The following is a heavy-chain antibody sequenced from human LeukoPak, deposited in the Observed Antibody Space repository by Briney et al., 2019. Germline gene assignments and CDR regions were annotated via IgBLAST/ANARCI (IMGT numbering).Heavy chain of an antibody. J-gene: IGHJ4*02. Sequence: ASVKVSCKASGYTFTSYDINWVRQATGQGLEWMGWMNPNSGNTGYAQKFQGRVTMTRNTSISTAYMELSSLRSEDTAVFYCARVICADGHNLCYFDDWGQGTLVTVSS. D-gene: IGHD5-24*01. V-gene: IGHV1-8*01. CDR1: GYTFTSYD. CDR3: ARVICADGHNLCYFDD. CDR2: MNPNSGNT.